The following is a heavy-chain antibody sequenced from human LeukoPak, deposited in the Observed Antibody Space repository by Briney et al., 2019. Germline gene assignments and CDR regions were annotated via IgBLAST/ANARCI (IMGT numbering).Heavy chain of an antibody. D-gene: IGHD2/OR15-2a*01. CDR1: GFTFSSYA. Sequence: GGSLRLSCAASGFTFSSYAMSWVRQAPGEGLGWVSAITNSGGSTYHAESVKGRFTISRDNSKNTLYLQMNSLRAEDTAVYYCAKGSTTNRPYYFDYWGQGTLVTVTS. CDR3: AKGSTTNRPYYFDY. CDR2: ITNSGGST. V-gene: IGHV3-23*01. J-gene: IGHJ4*02.